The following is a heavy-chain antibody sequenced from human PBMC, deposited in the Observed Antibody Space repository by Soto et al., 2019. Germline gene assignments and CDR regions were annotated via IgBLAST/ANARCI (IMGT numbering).Heavy chain of an antibody. CDR1: GGTFSSYA. J-gene: IGHJ5*02. D-gene: IGHD3-9*01. Sequence: GASVKVSCKASGGTFSSYAISWVRQAPGQGLEWMGGIIPIFGTANYAQKFQGRVTITADESTSTAYMELSSLRSEDTAVYYCARAPHDFDWLSLRWFDPWGQGTLVTVSS. CDR3: ARAPHDFDWLSLRWFDP. CDR2: IIPIFGTA. V-gene: IGHV1-69*13.